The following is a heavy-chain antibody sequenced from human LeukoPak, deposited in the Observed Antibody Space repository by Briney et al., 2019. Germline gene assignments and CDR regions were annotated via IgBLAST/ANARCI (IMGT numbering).Heavy chain of an antibody. CDR2: INPNSGDP. V-gene: IGHV1-2*06. CDR1: GYTFTDSY. CDR3: ARSARHCNNGVCFTDYYIDL. J-gene: IGHJ6*03. D-gene: IGHD2-8*01. Sequence: ASVKVSCKASGYTFTDSYIHWVRQAPGQGLEWMGRINPNSGDPNYPQKFQGRVTMTRDTSISTAHMEMSSLTSDDTAVYYCARSARHCNNGVCFTDYYIDLWGKRTTVIVSS.